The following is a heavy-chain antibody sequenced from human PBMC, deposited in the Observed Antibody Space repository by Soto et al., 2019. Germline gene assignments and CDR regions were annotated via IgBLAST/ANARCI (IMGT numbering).Heavy chain of an antibody. Sequence: QVQLVQSGAEVKKPGASVKVSCKASGYTFTSYYMHWVRQAPGQGLEWMGIINPSGGSTNYAQKFQGRFTLTRDTSTSTDYMDLSSLSSEDTAVYYCARHLAAGDYWGQGTVVTVSS. J-gene: IGHJ4*02. CDR1: GYTFTSYY. V-gene: IGHV1-46*01. CDR3: ARHLAAGDY. D-gene: IGHD3-3*02. CDR2: INPSGGST.